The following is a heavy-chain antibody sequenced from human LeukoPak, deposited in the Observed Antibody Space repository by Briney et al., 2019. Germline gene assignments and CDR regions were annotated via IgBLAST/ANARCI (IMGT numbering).Heavy chain of an antibody. V-gene: IGHV3-23*01. J-gene: IGHJ4*02. CDR3: AKAQAGGYNYGPFDS. Sequence: GESLRLSCAASGFTFRLYGMSWVRQTPGKGRQCVSTVAGDGGIKVYADSVKGRFTISRDNSKNMLYLQMNSLRAEDTALYYCAKAQAGGYNYGPFDSWGQGTLVTVSS. D-gene: IGHD5-18*01. CDR1: GFTFRLYG. CDR2: VAGDGGIK.